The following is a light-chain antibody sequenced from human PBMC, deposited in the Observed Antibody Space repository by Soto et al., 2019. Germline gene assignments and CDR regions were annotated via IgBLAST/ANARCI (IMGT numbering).Light chain of an antibody. CDR3: QQYNDWPLT. CDR2: GAS. V-gene: IGKV3-15*01. J-gene: IGKJ4*01. Sequence: EIVMTQSPVTLSVSPGERATLSCRASQTVNRNLAWYQQKPGQAPRLLIYGASTGATGLPARFSGSGSGTEFTLTISSLQSEDFAVYFCQQYNDWPLTFGGGTKVDIK. CDR1: QTVNRN.